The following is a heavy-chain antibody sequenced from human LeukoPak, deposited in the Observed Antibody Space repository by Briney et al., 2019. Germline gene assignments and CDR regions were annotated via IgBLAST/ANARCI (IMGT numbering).Heavy chain of an antibody. V-gene: IGHV1-2*06. CDR1: GYTFTGYY. J-gene: IGHJ4*02. CDR2: INPNSGGT. CDR3: ARDLGDNYYDGSGYYYEDY. Sequence: ASVKVSCKASGYTFTGYYMHWVRQAPGQGLEWMGRINPNSGGTNYAQKFQGRVTMTRDTSISTAYMELSRLRSDDTAVYYCARDLGDNYYDGSGYYYEDYWGQGTLVTVSS. D-gene: IGHD3-22*01.